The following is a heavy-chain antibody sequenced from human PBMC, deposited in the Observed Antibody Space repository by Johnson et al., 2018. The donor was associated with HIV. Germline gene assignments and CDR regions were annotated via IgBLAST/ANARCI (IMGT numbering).Heavy chain of an antibody. J-gene: IGHJ3*01. CDR2: LRYDGNNT. CDR3: AKGEAQEGWIQLGSYAFDF. CDR1: GFTFSTYG. D-gene: IGHD5-18*01. Sequence: QVQLVESGGGVVQPGGSLRLSCAASGFTFSTYGMHWVRQAPGKGLAWVAFLRYDGNNTYYADFVKGRFTISRDNSRNTVYLQMSNLRTEETAVYYCAKGEAQEGWIQLGSYAFDFWGRGTMVTVSS. V-gene: IGHV3-30*02.